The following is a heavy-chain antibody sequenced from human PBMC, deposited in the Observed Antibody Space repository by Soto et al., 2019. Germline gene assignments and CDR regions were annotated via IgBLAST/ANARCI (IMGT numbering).Heavy chain of an antibody. Sequence: EGQLLESGGGLVQPGGSLRLSCAASGFTFSNSATNWVRQTPGKGLEWVSAISGRGDTTYYVDSVKGRFTISRDNSKNTLSLQMNSLSAEDTAVYYCAKDWLLGAWGQGTLVTVSS. CDR3: AKDWLLGA. J-gene: IGHJ5*02. CDR2: ISGRGDTT. CDR1: GFTFSNSA. V-gene: IGHV3-23*01. D-gene: IGHD3-16*01.